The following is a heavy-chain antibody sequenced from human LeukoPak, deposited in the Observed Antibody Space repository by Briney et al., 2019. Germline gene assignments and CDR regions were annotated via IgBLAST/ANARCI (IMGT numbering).Heavy chain of an antibody. CDR1: GFTFSNYG. CDR3: AKEAMSTILYYYMDV. J-gene: IGHJ6*03. V-gene: IGHV3-30*18. D-gene: IGHD5-18*01. CDR2: ISYDGSNK. Sequence: GGSLRLSCAASGFTFSNYGMHWVRQAPGKGLEWVAVISYDGSNKYYADSVKGRFTISRDNSKSTLYLQMNSLRAEDTAMYYCAKEAMSTILYYYMDVWGKGTTVTVSS.